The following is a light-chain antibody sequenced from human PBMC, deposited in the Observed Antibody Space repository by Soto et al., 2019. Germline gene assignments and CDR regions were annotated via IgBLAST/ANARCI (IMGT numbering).Light chain of an antibody. CDR3: SSYTSSSSPKV. J-gene: IGLJ3*02. V-gene: IGLV2-14*01. CDR2: EVS. Sequence: QSALTQPASVSGSPGQSITISCTGTSSDVGAYNYVSWYQQHPGKVPKLMIYEVSNRPSGVSNRFSGSKSGNTASLTISGLQAEDEADYYCSSYTSSSSPKVFGGGTKLTVL. CDR1: SSDVGAYNY.